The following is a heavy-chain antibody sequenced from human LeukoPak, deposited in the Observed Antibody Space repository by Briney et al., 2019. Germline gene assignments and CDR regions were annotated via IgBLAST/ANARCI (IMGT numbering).Heavy chain of an antibody. V-gene: IGHV3-30*02. J-gene: IGHJ4*02. CDR2: SRSDAKGE. Sequence: GGSLRLSCAASGFTFSSYGMHWVRQAPGKGLEWVAFSRSDAKGEYYADSVKGRFTISRDNSKNTLYLQMNSLRPDDTALYYCARDFWSGYYAGYWGRGALVTVSS. CDR1: GFTFSSYG. CDR3: ARDFWSGYYAGY. D-gene: IGHD3-3*01.